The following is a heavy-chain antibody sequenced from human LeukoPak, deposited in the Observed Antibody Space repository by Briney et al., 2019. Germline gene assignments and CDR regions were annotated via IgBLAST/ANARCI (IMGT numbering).Heavy chain of an antibody. V-gene: IGHV4-30-4*08. Sequence: SQTLSLTCTVSGGSISSGDYYWSWIRQPPGKGLEWIGYIYYSGSTYYNPSLKSRVTISVDTSKNQFSLKLSSVTAADTAVYYCARLPYYYDSSGYYLRSYYFDYWGQGTLVTVSS. CDR2: IYYSGST. CDR3: ARLPYYYDSSGYYLRSYYFDY. D-gene: IGHD3-22*01. CDR1: GGSISSGDYY. J-gene: IGHJ4*02.